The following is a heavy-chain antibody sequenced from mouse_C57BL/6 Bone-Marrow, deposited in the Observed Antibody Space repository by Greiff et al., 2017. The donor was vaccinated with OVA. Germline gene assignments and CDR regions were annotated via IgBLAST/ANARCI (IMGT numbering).Heavy chain of an antibody. CDR3: ARDHYYGSSLFAY. Sequence: QVQLQQPGAELVMPGASVKLSCKASGYTFTSYWMHWVKQRPGQGLEWIGEIDPSDSYTNYNQKFKGKSTLTVDKSSSTAYMQLSSLTSEASAVYYCARDHYYGSSLFAYWGQGTLVTVSA. V-gene: IGHV1-69*01. CDR2: IDPSDSYT. J-gene: IGHJ3*01. CDR1: GYTFTSYW. D-gene: IGHD1-1*01.